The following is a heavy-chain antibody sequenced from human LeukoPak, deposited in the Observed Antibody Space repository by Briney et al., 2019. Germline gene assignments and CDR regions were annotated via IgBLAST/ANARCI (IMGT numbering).Heavy chain of an antibody. D-gene: IGHD2-15*01. CDR2: IYDSGST. J-gene: IGHJ3*02. Sequence: SQTLSLTCTVSGASIRSGDYYWSWIRQPPGKGLEWIGYIYDSGSTYYNPSLKSRITISVDTSENRFSLKLSSVTATDTAVYYCARDCSGGSCYGAFDIWGQGTMVAVSS. V-gene: IGHV4-30-4*01. CDR3: ARDCSGGSCYGAFDI. CDR1: GASIRSGDYY.